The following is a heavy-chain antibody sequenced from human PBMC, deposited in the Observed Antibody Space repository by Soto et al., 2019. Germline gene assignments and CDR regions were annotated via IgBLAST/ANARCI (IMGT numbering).Heavy chain of an antibody. CDR3: ARRRFAAYGDFDY. J-gene: IGHJ4*02. V-gene: IGHV3-7*01. D-gene: IGHD4-17*01. Sequence: GGSLRLSCEASGFTFNIYWMSWVRQAPGKGLEWVANIKEDGSGKYYVDSVKGRFTISRDNAKNSVYLQMNSLRAEDMAVYFCARRRFAAYGDFDYWGQGTLVTVSS. CDR2: IKEDGSGK. CDR1: GFTFNIYW.